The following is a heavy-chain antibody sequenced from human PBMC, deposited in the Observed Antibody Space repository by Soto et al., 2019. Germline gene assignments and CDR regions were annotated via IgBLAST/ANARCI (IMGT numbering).Heavy chain of an antibody. J-gene: IGHJ5*02. CDR2: ISYDGSNK. CDR1: GFTFSSYA. Sequence: QVQLVESGGGVVQPGRSLRLSCAASGFTFSSYAMHWVRQAPGKGLEWVAVISYDGSNKYYADSVKGRFTISRDNSKNTLYLQMNSLRAEDTAVYYCAREGANESGYSYGNNWFDPWGQGTLVTVSS. V-gene: IGHV3-30-3*01. D-gene: IGHD5-18*01. CDR3: AREGANESGYSYGNNWFDP.